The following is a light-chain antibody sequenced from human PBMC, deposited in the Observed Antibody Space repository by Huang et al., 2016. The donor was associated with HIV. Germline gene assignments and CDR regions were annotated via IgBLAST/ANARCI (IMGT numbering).Light chain of an antibody. CDR1: HTMSIY. V-gene: IGKV1-39*01. J-gene: IGKJ3*01. CDR2: ATS. CDR3: QQSYSTPFT. Sequence: DIQMTQSPSSLSASVGDRVTITCRASHTMSIYLNWYQQKPGKAPKLLIYATSSLQSGVPSRFSGSGSGTHFTLTIRSLQLEDFATYYCQQSYSTPFTFGPGTKVDIK.